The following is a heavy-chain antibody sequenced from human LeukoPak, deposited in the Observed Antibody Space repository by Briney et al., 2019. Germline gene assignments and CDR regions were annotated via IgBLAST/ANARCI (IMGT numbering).Heavy chain of an antibody. V-gene: IGHV3-53*01. CDR2: IYSGGST. D-gene: IGHD3-10*01. CDR3: ARVYGSGSTEDNFDY. J-gene: IGHJ4*02. Sequence: GGSLRLSCAASGFTVSSNYMSWVRQAPGKGLEWVSIIYSGGSTYYADSVKGRFTISRDNSKNTLYLQMNSLRAEDTAVYYCARVYGSGSTEDNFDYWGQGTLVTVSS. CDR1: GFTVSSNY.